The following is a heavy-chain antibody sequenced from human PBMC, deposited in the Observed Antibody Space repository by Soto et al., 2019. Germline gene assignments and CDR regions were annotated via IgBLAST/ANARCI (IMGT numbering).Heavy chain of an antibody. CDR3: ARGRATVTTSAYKKGPYYCDY. D-gene: IGHD4-4*01. V-gene: IGHV4-34*01. J-gene: IGHJ4*02. CDR1: GGSFRGYY. Sequence: HVQLQQWGAGLLKPSETLSLTCAVYGGSFRGYYWSWIRQPPGKGLACIGEINHSGSPNYNPPRQSRVTISVYTSKNQFSLRLSSVTAADTAVYSCARGRATVTTSAYKKGPYYCDYWGQGTLVTVSS. CDR2: INHSGSP.